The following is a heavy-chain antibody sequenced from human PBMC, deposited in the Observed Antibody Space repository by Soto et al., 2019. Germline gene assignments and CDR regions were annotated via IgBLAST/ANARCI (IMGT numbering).Heavy chain of an antibody. CDR3: STRAYDTNGYYRFDP. CDR1: GGSFSGHS. V-gene: IGHV4-34*01. CDR2: INHSGRG. D-gene: IGHD3-22*01. Sequence: SETLSLTCAVYGGSFSGHSWTCIRQSPGKGLEWIGDINHSGRGNYSPSLKSRVTISLDTSKNQFSLTLSAVTAADTAMYYCSTRAYDTNGYYRFDPWGQGTLVTVSS. J-gene: IGHJ5*01.